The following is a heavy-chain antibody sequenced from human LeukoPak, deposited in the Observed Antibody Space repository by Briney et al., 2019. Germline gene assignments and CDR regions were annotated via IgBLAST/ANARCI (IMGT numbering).Heavy chain of an antibody. D-gene: IGHD2-15*01. CDR3: AREVVVAA. Sequence: GGSLRLSCAASGFTFSSYSMNWVRQAPRKGLEWVANIKQDGSEKYYVDSVKGRFTISRDNAKNSLYLQMNSLRAEDTAVYYCAREVVVAAWGQGTLVTVSS. J-gene: IGHJ5*02. V-gene: IGHV3-7*01. CDR1: GFTFSSYS. CDR2: IKQDGSEK.